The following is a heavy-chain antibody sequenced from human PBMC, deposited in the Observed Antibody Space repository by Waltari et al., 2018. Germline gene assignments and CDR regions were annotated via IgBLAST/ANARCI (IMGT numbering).Heavy chain of an antibody. CDR1: GGTFSSYA. Sequence: QVQLVQSGAEVKKPGSSVKVSCKASGGTFSSYAISWVRQAPGQGLEWMGGINPNSGGTNYAQKFQGRVTMTRDTSISTAYMELSRLRSDDTAVYYCARGGDGRAFDIWGQGTMVTVSS. CDR2: INPNSGGT. V-gene: IGHV1-2*02. D-gene: IGHD7-27*01. J-gene: IGHJ3*02. CDR3: ARGGDGRAFDI.